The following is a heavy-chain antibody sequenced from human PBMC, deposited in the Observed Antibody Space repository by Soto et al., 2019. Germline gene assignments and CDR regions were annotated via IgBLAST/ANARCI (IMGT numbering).Heavy chain of an antibody. CDR3: ASEGAARRRTSKLDY. J-gene: IGHJ4*02. CDR2: INHNGST. Sequence: QVQLQQWGAGLLKPSETLSLTCAVYGGSFSGYYWSWIRQPPGKGLEWIGEINHNGSTNYNPSLKSRVTISVDTSMNQCSRKLSSVTAADTAVYYCASEGAARRRTSKLDYWGQGTLVTVSS. D-gene: IGHD6-6*01. CDR1: GGSFSGYY. V-gene: IGHV4-34*01.